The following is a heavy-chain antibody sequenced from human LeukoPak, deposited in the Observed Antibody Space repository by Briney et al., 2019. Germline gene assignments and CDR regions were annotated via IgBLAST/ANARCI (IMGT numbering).Heavy chain of an antibody. Sequence: ASVKVSCKASGYTFTGYYIDWVRQAPGQGLEWMGWINPNSGGTNYAQKFQGRVTMTRDTSISTAYMELSRLRSDDTAVYHCARAYSGYDLTDYWGQGTLVTVSS. J-gene: IGHJ4*02. CDR3: ARAYSGYDLTDY. V-gene: IGHV1-2*02. CDR2: INPNSGGT. CDR1: GYTFTGYY. D-gene: IGHD5-12*01.